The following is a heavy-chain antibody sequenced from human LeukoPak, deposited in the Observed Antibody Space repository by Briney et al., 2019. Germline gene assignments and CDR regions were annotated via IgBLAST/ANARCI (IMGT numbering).Heavy chain of an antibody. V-gene: IGHV4-59*08. Sequence: SETLSLTCTVSGDSINNYYWSWIRQTPGMRLEWIGSIHYSGSTKYNPSLKSRLTMSVDTSNSQFSLRLSSVPAADTARYYCAGRITISGVVKTGAFDIWGQGTMVTVSS. CDR1: GDSINNYY. CDR2: IHYSGST. D-gene: IGHD3-3*01. J-gene: IGHJ3*02. CDR3: AGRITISGVVKTGAFDI.